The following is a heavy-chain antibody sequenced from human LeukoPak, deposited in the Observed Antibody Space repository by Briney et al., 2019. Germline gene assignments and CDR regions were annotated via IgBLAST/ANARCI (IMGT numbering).Heavy chain of an antibody. CDR1: GGTFSSYA. CDR3: ARGFTHRMYYSAGGDAFDI. Sequence: GASVKVSCKASGGTFSSYAISWVRQAPGQGLEWMGWISTYNGNTNYAQKFQGRVTMTKDTSTSTAYMELRSLRSDDTAVYYCARGFTHRMYYSAGGDAFDIWGQGTMVTVSS. D-gene: IGHD3-10*01. CDR2: ISTYNGNT. J-gene: IGHJ3*02. V-gene: IGHV1-18*01.